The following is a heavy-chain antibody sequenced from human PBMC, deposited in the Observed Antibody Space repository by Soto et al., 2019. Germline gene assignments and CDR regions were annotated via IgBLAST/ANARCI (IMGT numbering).Heavy chain of an antibody. D-gene: IGHD3-16*01. Sequence: QAHLEQSGAELKRPGASVKVSCKASGYTFSDFDINWLRQASGQGPEWMGWMNAKSGATFFPQRFQGKCNMTWDTSLSTAYMEVGSLTSDDTAIYYCARGNPFNYAGFDVWGQGTTVAVSS. CDR3: ARGNPFNYAGFDV. CDR2: MNAKSGAT. V-gene: IGHV1-8*01. CDR1: GYTFSDFD. J-gene: IGHJ6*02.